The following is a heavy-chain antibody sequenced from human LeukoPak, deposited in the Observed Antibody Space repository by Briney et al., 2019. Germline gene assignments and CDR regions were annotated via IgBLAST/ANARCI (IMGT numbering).Heavy chain of an antibody. CDR3: ARRGFCSGGTCYVSTFDI. CDR2: IYPGDSDT. D-gene: IGHD2-15*01. Sequence: GESLKTSCKGSGYSFTSYWIGWVRQMPGKGPEWMGIIYPGDSDTRYSPSFQGQVTVSADKSITTAYLQRSSLRASDTAMYYCARRGFCSGGTCYVSTFDIWGQGTMVTVSS. J-gene: IGHJ3*02. CDR1: GYSFTSYW. V-gene: IGHV5-51*01.